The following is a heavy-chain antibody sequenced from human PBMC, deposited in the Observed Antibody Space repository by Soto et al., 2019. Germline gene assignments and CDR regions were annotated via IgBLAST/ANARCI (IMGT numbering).Heavy chain of an antibody. V-gene: IGHV1-18*01. Sequence: ASVKVSCKASGYNFTAYGISWVRQAPGQGLEWMGWISGDNVNTKSAQKIQGRITMTTDTSAGTAYMELNSLRAEDTAVYYCAREYTAWPLAYGLDVWGQGTTVTVSS. D-gene: IGHD2-2*02. J-gene: IGHJ6*02. CDR1: GYNFTAYG. CDR3: AREYTAWPLAYGLDV. CDR2: ISGDNVNT.